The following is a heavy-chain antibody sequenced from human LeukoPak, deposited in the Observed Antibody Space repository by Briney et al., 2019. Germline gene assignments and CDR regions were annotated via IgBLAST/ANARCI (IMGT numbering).Heavy chain of an antibody. D-gene: IGHD1-14*01. Sequence: GGSLRLSCAASGFTFTTYGMHWVRQAPGKGLEWVAIIWYVGNNKYYADSVRGRFTISRDNSKNTLYLQMNSLRVEDTAMYYCAGGEPYVYWGQGTLVTVSS. V-gene: IGHV3-33*01. CDR3: AGGEPYVY. CDR2: IWYVGNNK. CDR1: GFTFTTYG. J-gene: IGHJ4*02.